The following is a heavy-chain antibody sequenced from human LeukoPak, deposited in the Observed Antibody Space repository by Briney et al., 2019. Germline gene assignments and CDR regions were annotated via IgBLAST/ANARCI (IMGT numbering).Heavy chain of an antibody. J-gene: IGHJ4*02. CDR3: ARYYGSGAAY. D-gene: IGHD3-10*01. CDR2: IYPSDSDT. V-gene: IGHV5-51*01. Sequence: GESLQISCKGSGYSFTSYWIAWVRPLPGKGLEWMGIIYPSDSDTRYSPSFEGQVTISADKSINTAYLQWSSLRASDTAMYFCARYYGSGAAYWGQGTLVTVSS. CDR1: GYSFTSYW.